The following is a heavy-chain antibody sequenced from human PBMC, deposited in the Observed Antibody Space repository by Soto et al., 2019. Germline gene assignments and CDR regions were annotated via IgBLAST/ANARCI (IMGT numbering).Heavy chain of an antibody. V-gene: IGHV3-33*01. CDR3: ARGLWGIAARRVGNFDY. D-gene: IGHD6-6*01. Sequence: WGSLRLSCAASGLTFSSYGRHWVRQAPGKGLEWVAVIWYNGSNKYYADSVKGRFTISRDNSKNTLYLQMNSLSAADTAVYYCARGLWGIAARRVGNFDYWGQGTLVTVSS. CDR2: IWYNGSNK. CDR1: GLTFSSYG. J-gene: IGHJ4*02.